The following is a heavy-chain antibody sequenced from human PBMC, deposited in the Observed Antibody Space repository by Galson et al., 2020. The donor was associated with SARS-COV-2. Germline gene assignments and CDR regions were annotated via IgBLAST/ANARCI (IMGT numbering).Heavy chain of an antibody. D-gene: IGHD1-1*01. CDR1: GGSFTNYV. Sequence: KISCKASGGSFTNYVFSWVRQAPGQGLEWMGGIIPIFGAPDYAQKFQGRVTITADESTSTVNMALSSLRSDDTAIYYCATEMTTLYQYYVMDVWGPGTTVTVSS. CDR3: ATEMTTLYQYYVMDV. J-gene: IGHJ6*02. CDR2: IIPIFGAP. V-gene: IGHV1-69*01.